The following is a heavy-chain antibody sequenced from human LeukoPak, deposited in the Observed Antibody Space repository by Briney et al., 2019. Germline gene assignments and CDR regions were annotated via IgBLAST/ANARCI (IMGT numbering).Heavy chain of an antibody. V-gene: IGHV1-2*04. Sequence: ASLKVSCKASGYTLIGYYIHWVRQAPGQGLEWMGRINLNSGATDYAQKFQGWVAMTRDTSINTAYMEFNRLKSDDTAVYYCARDWSMTTLDYWGQGTLVTVSS. J-gene: IGHJ4*02. D-gene: IGHD4-11*01. CDR3: ARDWSMTTLDY. CDR1: GYTLIGYY. CDR2: INLNSGAT.